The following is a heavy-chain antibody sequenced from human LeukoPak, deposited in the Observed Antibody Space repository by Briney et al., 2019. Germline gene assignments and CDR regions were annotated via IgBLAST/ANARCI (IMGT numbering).Heavy chain of an antibody. D-gene: IGHD6-13*01. J-gene: IGHJ4*02. CDR2: LWHDGSDK. CDR3: ARGEGSSWIIDY. CDR1: GFTFSSCG. Sequence: GGSLRLSSVASGFTFSSCGMHWVRQAPGKGLQWVAVLWHDGSDKYYADSVKGRFTISRDNYKHTMYLQMNSLRAEEAAVYYCARGEGSSWIIDYWGQGTMVSVSS. V-gene: IGHV3-33*01.